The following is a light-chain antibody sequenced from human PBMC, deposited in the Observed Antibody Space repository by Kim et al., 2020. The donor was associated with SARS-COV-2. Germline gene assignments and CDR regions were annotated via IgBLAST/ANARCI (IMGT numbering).Light chain of an antibody. V-gene: IGKV3D-7*01. J-gene: IGKJ2*01. CDR3: QQDYNLPSYT. CDR2: GAS. CDR1: QSVSSSY. Sequence: PGERVTLSCRASQSVSSSYLTWYQQKPGQAPRLLIYGASTRATSIPARFSGSGSGTDFTLTISSLQPEDFAVYYCQQDYNLPSYTFGQGTKL.